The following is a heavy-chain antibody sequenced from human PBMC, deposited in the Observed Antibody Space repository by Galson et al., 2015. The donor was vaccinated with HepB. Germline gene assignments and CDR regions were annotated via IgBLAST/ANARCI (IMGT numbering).Heavy chain of an antibody. CDR1: GGSISSYY. V-gene: IGHV4-59*01. CDR3: ATYGSGSYDYFDY. J-gene: IGHJ4*02. D-gene: IGHD3-10*01. Sequence: ETLSLTCTVSGGSISSYYWSWIRQPPGKGLEWIGYIYYSGSTNYNPSLKSRVTISVDTSKNQFSLKLSSVTAADTAVYYCATYGSGSYDYFDYWGQGTLVTVSS. CDR2: IYYSGST.